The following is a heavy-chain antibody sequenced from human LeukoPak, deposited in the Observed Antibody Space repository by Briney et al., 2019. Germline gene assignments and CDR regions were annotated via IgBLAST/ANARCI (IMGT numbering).Heavy chain of an antibody. Sequence: GGSLRLSCAASGFTFSSYEMNWVRQAPGKGLEWVSYISSSGSTIYYADSVKGRFTISRDNAKNSLYLQMNSLRAEDTAVYYCARKDKLVGSLGYWGQGTWSPSPQ. CDR2: ISSSGSTI. J-gene: IGHJ4*02. CDR1: GFTFSSYE. CDR3: ARKDKLVGSLGY. D-gene: IGHD6-13*01. V-gene: IGHV3-48*03.